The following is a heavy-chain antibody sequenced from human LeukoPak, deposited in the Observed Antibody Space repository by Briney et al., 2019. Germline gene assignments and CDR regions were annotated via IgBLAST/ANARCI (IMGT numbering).Heavy chain of an antibody. CDR1: GGTFSSYA. CDR3: ARVGVYGDYSIDY. D-gene: IGHD4-17*01. CDR2: IIPIFGTA. V-gene: IGHV1-69*13. J-gene: IGHJ4*02. Sequence: SVKVSCKASGGTFSSYAISWVRQAPGQGLEWMGGIIPIFGTANYAQKFHGRVTITADESTSTAYMELSSLRSEDTAVYYCARVGVYGDYSIDYWGQGTLVTVPS.